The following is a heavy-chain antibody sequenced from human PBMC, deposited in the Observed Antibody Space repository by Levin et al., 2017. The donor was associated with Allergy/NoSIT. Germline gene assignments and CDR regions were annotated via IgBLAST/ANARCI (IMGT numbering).Heavy chain of an antibody. CDR3: ARDGIVVVPAAPYFDY. Sequence: LSLTCAASGFTFSSYWMSWVRQAPGKGLEWVANIKQDGSEKYYVDSVKGRFTISRDNAKNSLYLQMNSLRAEDTAVYYCARDGIVVVPAAPYFDYWGQGTLVTVSS. V-gene: IGHV3-7*01. CDR2: IKQDGSEK. CDR1: GFTFSSYW. D-gene: IGHD2-2*01. J-gene: IGHJ4*02.